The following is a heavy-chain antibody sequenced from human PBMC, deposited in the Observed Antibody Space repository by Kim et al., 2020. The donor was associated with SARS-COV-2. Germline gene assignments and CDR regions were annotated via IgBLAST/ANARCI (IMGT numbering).Heavy chain of an antibody. CDR2: IGIAGHT. J-gene: IGHJ6*04. CDR3: RRGGAYGSDD. Sequence: GGSLRLSCAASGFTFSSYGMHWVRQAPGKGLEWVAAIGIAGHTEYSARATKGLSTTTGKTTNTLHYQMNNLRRAETAGVYSGRRGGAYGSDDRG. D-gene: IGHD2-15*01. V-gene: IGHV3-13*01. CDR1: GFTFSSYG.